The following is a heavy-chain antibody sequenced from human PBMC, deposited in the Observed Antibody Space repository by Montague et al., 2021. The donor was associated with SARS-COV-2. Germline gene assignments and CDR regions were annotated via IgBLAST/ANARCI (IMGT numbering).Heavy chain of an antibody. CDR3: ARVMSGYSGYDLRLIYYYHGMDV. CDR2: INWNGGST. Sequence: SLRLSCAASGFTFGDYGMSWVRQAPGKRLEWVSGINWNGGSTGYADSVKGRFTISRDNAKNSLYLQMNSLRAEDTALYYCARVMSGYSGYDLRLIYYYHGMDVWGQGTTVTVSS. V-gene: IGHV3-20*04. CDR1: GFTFGDYG. J-gene: IGHJ6*02. D-gene: IGHD5-12*01.